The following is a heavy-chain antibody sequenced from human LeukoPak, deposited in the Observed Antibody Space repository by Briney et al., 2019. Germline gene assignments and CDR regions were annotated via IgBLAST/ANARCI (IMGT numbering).Heavy chain of an antibody. D-gene: IGHD3-22*01. Sequence: GASVKVSFKASGYTFTSYYMHWVRQAPGQGLEWMGIINPSGGSTSYAQKFQGRVTMTRDTSTSTVYMELSSLRSEDTAVYYCARAPHDDSSGLLTFFDYWGQGTLVTVSS. V-gene: IGHV1-46*01. J-gene: IGHJ4*02. CDR2: INPSGGST. CDR3: ARAPHDDSSGLLTFFDY. CDR1: GYTFTSYY.